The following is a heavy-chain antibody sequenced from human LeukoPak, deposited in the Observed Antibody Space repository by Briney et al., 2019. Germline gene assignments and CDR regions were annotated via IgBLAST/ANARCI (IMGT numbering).Heavy chain of an antibody. CDR2: INPSGGST. J-gene: IGHJ4*02. CDR1: GCTFTSYY. Sequence: ASVKVSCKASGCTFTSYYMHWVRQAPGQGLEWMGIINPSGGSTSYAQKFQGRVTMTRDTSTSTVYMELSSLRSEDTAVYYCARVHDYGGHPRRYFDYWGQGTLVTVSS. D-gene: IGHD4/OR15-4a*01. V-gene: IGHV1-46*01. CDR3: ARVHDYGGHPRRYFDY.